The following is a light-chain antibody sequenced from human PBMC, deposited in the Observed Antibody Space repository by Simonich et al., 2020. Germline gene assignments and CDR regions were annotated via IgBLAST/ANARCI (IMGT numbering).Light chain of an antibody. Sequence: QSALTQPASVAGSPGQSITISCPRTSSDVGGYNYVYWYQQPPGKAPKLMIYDVSNRPSGVSNHFSGSKSGNTASLTISGLQAEDEADYYCSSYTSSSTVVFGGGTKLTVL. V-gene: IGLV2-14*03. CDR1: SSDVGGYNY. J-gene: IGLJ2*01. CDR2: DVS. CDR3: SSYTSSSTVV.